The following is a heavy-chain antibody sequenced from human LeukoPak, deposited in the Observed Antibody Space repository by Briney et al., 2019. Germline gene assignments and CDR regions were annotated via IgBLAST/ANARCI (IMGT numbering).Heavy chain of an antibody. CDR2: INQDGSKE. V-gene: IGHV3-7*01. CDR1: GFIFSNYW. J-gene: IGHJ3*01. Sequence: GGSLRLSCTASGFIFSNYWMTWVRQAPGKGRQWVAQINQDGSKEYYIDSVKTRFSISIDNAKNTLYLQMSSLRAADTAVYSCARGDSLLVDSSAYFRDALDLWGQGTMVTVSS. D-gene: IGHD3-22*01. CDR3: ARGDSLLVDSSAYFRDALDL.